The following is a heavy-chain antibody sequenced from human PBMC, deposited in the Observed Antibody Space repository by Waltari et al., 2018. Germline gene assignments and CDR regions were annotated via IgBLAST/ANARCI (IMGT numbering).Heavy chain of an antibody. CDR1: GGSISSSY. V-gene: IGHV4-59*01. D-gene: IGHD3-3*01. CDR2: IYYSGPN. J-gene: IGHJ5*01. Sequence: QVQLQESGPGLVKPSETLSLTCTVSGGSISSSYWRWIRQPPGKGLEWIGYIYYSGPNNHNPSHRSRVTRRVATTTNKFSRKLCSVTGGDRAVYYWARGKEYDVWSGSNWLDSWGQGTLVTVSS. CDR3: ARGKEYDVWSGSNWLDS.